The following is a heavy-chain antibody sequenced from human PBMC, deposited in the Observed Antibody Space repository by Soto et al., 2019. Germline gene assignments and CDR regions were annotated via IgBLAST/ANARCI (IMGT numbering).Heavy chain of an antibody. V-gene: IGHV4-61*01. CDR2: IYYSGST. Sequence: PSETLSLTCTVSGGSVSSGSYYWSWIRQPPGKGLEWIGYIYYSGSTNYNPSLKSRVTISVDTSKNQFSLKASDTAMYYCARLAMVRGVPTYGMDVWGQGTTVTVS. D-gene: IGHD3-10*01. CDR3: ARLAMVRGVPTYGMDV. CDR1: GGSVSSGSYY. J-gene: IGHJ6*02.